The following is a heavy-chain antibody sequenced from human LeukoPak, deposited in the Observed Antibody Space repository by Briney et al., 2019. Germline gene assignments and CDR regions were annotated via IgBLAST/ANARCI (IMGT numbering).Heavy chain of an antibody. V-gene: IGHV4-34*01. D-gene: IGHD3-9*01. J-gene: IGHJ4*02. CDR1: GDSINSYY. CDR3: ARGRAYFD. CDR2: INHSGST. Sequence: PSETLSLTCTVSGDSINSYYYNWIRQPPGKGLEWIGEINHSGSTNYNPSLKSRVTVSLDTSKNQFSLKLSSVTAADTAVYYCARGRAYFDWGQGTLVTVSS.